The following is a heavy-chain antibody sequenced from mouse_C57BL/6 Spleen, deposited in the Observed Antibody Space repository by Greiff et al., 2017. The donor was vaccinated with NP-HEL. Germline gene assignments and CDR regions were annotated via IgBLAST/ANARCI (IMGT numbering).Heavy chain of an antibody. CDR1: GYTFTSYW. Sequence: QVQLQQSGAELVKPGASVKVSCKASGYTFTSYWMHWVKQRPGQGLEWIGRIPPSDSDTNYNQKFKGKATLTVDKSSSTAYMQLSSLTSEDSAVYYCAISGGYDGAWFAYWGQGTLVTVSA. CDR3: AISGGYDGAWFAY. J-gene: IGHJ3*01. D-gene: IGHD2-2*01. CDR2: IPPSDSDT. V-gene: IGHV1-74*01.